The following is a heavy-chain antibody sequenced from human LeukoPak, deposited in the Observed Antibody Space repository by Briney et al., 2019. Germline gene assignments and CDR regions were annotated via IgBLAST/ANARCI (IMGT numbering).Heavy chain of an antibody. CDR3: AGTYYDFWSGTNWFDP. Sequence: SETLSLTCTVSGGSISSGGYYWSWIRQHPGKGLEWIGYIYYSGSTYYNPSLKSRVTISVDTSKNQFSLKLSSVTAADTAVYYCAGTYYDFWSGTNWFDPWGQGTLVTVSS. V-gene: IGHV4-31*03. CDR1: GGSISSGGYY. CDR2: IYYSGST. D-gene: IGHD3-3*01. J-gene: IGHJ5*02.